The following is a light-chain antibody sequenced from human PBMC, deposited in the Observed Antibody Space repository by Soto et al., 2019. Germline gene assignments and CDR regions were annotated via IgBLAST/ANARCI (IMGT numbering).Light chain of an antibody. CDR1: QSISSW. J-gene: IGKJ1*01. V-gene: IGKV1-5*01. Sequence: DIQVTQSPSTLAASVGDRVTITCRASQSISSWLAWYQQKPGKAPKLLIYAASTLQSGVPSRFSGSGSGTDFTLTISSLQPEDFATYYCQQLNSYPPWTFGQGTKVDIK. CDR3: QQLNSYPPWT. CDR2: AAS.